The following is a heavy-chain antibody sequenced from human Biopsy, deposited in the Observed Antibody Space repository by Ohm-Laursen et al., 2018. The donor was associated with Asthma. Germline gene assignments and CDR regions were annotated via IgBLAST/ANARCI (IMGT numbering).Heavy chain of an antibody. CDR1: GFTFSRYG. J-gene: IGHJ4*02. Sequence: SLRLSCAASGFTFSRYGMHWVRQAPGKGLEWVAVISYDGSNKYYADSVKGRFTISRDNSKNTLYLQMNSLRAEDTAVYYCASQSSGPDFWSGYYYFDYWGQGTLITVSS. V-gene: IGHV3-30*03. CDR3: ASQSSGPDFWSGYYYFDY. CDR2: ISYDGSNK. D-gene: IGHD3-3*01.